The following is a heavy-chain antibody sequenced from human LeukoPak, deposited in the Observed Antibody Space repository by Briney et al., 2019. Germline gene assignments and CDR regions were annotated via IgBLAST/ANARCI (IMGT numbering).Heavy chain of an antibody. J-gene: IGHJ5*02. CDR3: ARFSGYTYGLGWFDP. V-gene: IGHV3-33*01. CDR2: IWYDGSNK. CDR1: GFTFSSYG. Sequence: GSVRLSCTASGFTFSSYGMHWVGQAPGKGLEWVAVIWYDGSNKYYADSVKGRFTISRDNSKNTLYLQMNSLRAEDTAVYYCARFSGYTYGLGWFDPCGQRGMVTVSS. D-gene: IGHD5-18*01.